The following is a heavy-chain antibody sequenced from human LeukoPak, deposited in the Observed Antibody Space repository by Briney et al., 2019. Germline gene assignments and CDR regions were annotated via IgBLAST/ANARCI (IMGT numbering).Heavy chain of an antibody. CDR1: GFPFIDYS. J-gene: IGHJ4*02. Sequence: GGSLRLSCTASGFPFIDYSMNWVRQAPGKGLEWISYIGIESGNTNYADSVKGRFTISADNAKKSLYLQMNSLRVEDTAVYYCARDHNYAFDNWGQGTLVPVSS. D-gene: IGHD1-1*01. V-gene: IGHV3-48*04. CDR2: IGIESGNT. CDR3: ARDHNYAFDN.